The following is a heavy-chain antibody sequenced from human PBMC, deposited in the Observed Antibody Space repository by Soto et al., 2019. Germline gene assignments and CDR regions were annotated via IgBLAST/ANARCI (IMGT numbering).Heavy chain of an antibody. Sequence: GGSLRLSCAASGFTFSNYGMYWVRQAPGKGLEWVSRISGDASSTNYADSVKGRFTISRDTANNTLYLQMSSLRADDTAVYYCARAVATSGRAMDVWGQGTTVTVSS. CDR1: GFTFSNYG. CDR2: ISGDASST. V-gene: IGHV3-74*01. J-gene: IGHJ6*02. D-gene: IGHD5-12*01. CDR3: ARAVATSGRAMDV.